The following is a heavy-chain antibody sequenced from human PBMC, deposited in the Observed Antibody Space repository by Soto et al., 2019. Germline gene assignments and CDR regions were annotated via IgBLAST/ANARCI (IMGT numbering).Heavy chain of an antibody. Sequence: EVQLLESGGGLVQPGGSLRLSCAASGFTFSSYAMSLVRQAPGTGLEWVSAISGSGGSTYYADSVKGRFTISRDNSKNTLYLQMNSLRAEDTAVYYCAKSQDYDILTGYDYYFDYWGPGTLVTVSS. CDR1: GFTFSSYA. D-gene: IGHD3-9*01. CDR2: ISGSGGST. J-gene: IGHJ4*02. CDR3: AKSQDYDILTGYDYYFDY. V-gene: IGHV3-23*01.